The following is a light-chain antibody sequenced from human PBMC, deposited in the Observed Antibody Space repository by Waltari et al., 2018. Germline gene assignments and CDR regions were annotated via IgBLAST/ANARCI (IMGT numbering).Light chain of an antibody. J-gene: IGKJ2*01. CDR1: HIISSSY. CDR3: QQYGGSPYT. CDR2: GAS. Sequence: ETVLTQSPGTLSLSPGERATLSCRASHIISSSYLAWYQQKPGQAPILLIYGASTRATGIPDRFSGSGSGTDFTLTIRRLEPEDFAVYYCQQYGGSPYTFGQGTKLEIK. V-gene: IGKV3-20*01.